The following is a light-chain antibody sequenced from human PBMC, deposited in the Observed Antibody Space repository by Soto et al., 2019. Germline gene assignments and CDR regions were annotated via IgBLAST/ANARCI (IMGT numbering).Light chain of an antibody. CDR2: GAS. CDR1: QSVSSN. V-gene: IGKV3-15*01. Sequence: EIVMTQSPATLSVSPGERATISCRASQSVSSNLAWYQQKPGKAPRLLIYGASTRDSGISARFSGSGSGTEFTLTISSLQSEDFAVYYCQQYINWPLTFGGGTKVEIK. J-gene: IGKJ4*01. CDR3: QQYINWPLT.